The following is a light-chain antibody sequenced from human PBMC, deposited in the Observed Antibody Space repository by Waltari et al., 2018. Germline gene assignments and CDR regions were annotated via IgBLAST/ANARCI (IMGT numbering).Light chain of an antibody. CDR2: RND. J-gene: IGLJ3*02. Sequence: QSVLTQPPSASGTPGQRVTISCSGISSTIGNNYVFWYQQLPGKAPKLLIYRNDQRPSGVPDRFSASKSVTSASLAIGGLRSEDEAIYHCAAWDNSLGRWVFGEGTKLTVL. CDR1: SSTIGNNY. V-gene: IGLV1-47*01. CDR3: AAWDNSLGRWV.